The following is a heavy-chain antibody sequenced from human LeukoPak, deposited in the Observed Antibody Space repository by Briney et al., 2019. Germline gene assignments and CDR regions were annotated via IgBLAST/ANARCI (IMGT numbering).Heavy chain of an antibody. Sequence: GGSLRPSCAASGFTISSYAMSRVRQAPGKGLEWVSGISGSGGSTYYADSVKGRFTISRDNSKNTLYLQMTSLRAEDTAVYYCAKDQVWIVVDSFDYWGQGTLVTVSS. J-gene: IGHJ4*02. CDR2: ISGSGGST. V-gene: IGHV3-23*01. CDR3: AKDQVWIVVDSFDY. D-gene: IGHD3-22*01. CDR1: GFTISSYA.